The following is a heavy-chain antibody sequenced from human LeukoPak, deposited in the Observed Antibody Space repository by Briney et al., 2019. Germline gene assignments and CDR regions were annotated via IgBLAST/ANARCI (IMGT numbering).Heavy chain of an antibody. CDR3: AREVGGGASGQ. J-gene: IGHJ4*02. CDR2: IYSDGSI. V-gene: IGHV3-66*01. Sequence: GESLRLSCAASGFTVSSNYMSWVRQVPGKGLEWVSVIYSDGSISYADSVKGRFTISRDNSENTLYLQMNSLRVEDTAVYYCAREVGGGASGQWGQGTLVTVSS. D-gene: IGHD3-16*01. CDR1: GFTVSSNY.